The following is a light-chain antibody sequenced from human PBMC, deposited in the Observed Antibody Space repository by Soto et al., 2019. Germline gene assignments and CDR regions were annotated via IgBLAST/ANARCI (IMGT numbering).Light chain of an antibody. V-gene: IGKV1D-13*01. CDR2: DAS. CDR3: LQDYNYPRT. Sequence: AIQLTQSPSSLSASVGDRVSITCRASQGIGSALAWYQLKPGAAPALLIYDASTLESGVPSRFSGSRSGADFTLTISSLQPGDFATYYCLQDYNYPRTFGQGTKVDIK. J-gene: IGKJ1*01. CDR1: QGIGSA.